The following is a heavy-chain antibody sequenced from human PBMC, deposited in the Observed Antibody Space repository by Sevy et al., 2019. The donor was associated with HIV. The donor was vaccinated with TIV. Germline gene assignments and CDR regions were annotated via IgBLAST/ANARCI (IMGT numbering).Heavy chain of an antibody. J-gene: IGHJ6*02. V-gene: IGHV1-46*01. CDR2: INPSGGST. CDR3: ATSKLVPYYYYYYGMDV. Sequence: ASVKVSCKASGYTFTSYYMHWVRQAPGQGLEWMGIINPSGGSTSYAQMFQGRVTMTRDTSTSTVYMELSSLRSEDTAVYYCATSKLVPYYYYYYGMDVWGQGTTVTVSS. D-gene: IGHD6-6*01. CDR1: GYTFTSYY.